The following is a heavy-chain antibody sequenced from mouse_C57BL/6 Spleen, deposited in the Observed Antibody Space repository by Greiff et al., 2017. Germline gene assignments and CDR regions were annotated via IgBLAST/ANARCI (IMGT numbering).Heavy chain of an antibody. CDR2: IDPETGGT. D-gene: IGHD1-1*01. CDR1: GYTFTDYE. J-gene: IGHJ2*01. CDR3: TRDYGSSY. Sequence: VQVVESGAELVRPGASVTLSCKASGYTFTDYEMHWVKQTPVHGLEWIGAIDPETGGTAYNQKFKGKDILTADKSSSTAYMELRSLTSEDSAVYYCTRDYGSSYWGQGTTLTVSS. V-gene: IGHV1-15*01.